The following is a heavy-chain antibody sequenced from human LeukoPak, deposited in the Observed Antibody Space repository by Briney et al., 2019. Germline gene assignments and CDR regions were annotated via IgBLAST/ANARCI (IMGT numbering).Heavy chain of an antibody. CDR3: ARDFYGPYYYYGMDV. CDR1: GFTFSSYW. J-gene: IGHJ6*02. D-gene: IGHD2/OR15-2a*01. Sequence: GGSLRLSCAASGFTFSSYWMSRVRQAPGKGLEWVANIKQDGSEKYYVDSVKGRFTISRDNAKNSLYLQMNSLRAEDTAVYYCARDFYGPYYYYGMDVWGQGTTVTVSS. CDR2: IKQDGSEK. V-gene: IGHV3-7*05.